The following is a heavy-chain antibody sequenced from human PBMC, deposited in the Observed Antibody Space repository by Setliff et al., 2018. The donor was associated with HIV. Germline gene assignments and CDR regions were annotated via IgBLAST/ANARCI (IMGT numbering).Heavy chain of an antibody. CDR1: GFSLSTSGVG. CDR2: IYWNNNK. CDR3: AYSGRQLRGPYFDF. D-gene: IGHD1-1*01. Sequence: ASGPTLVNPTQTLTLTCAFSGFSLSTSGVGVGWIRQPPEKALEWLAVIYWNNNKHYSTSLKGRPTVTKDTSKNRVVFTMTNMDPVDTATYYCAYSGRQLRGPYFDFWGQGTPVTVSS. V-gene: IGHV2-5*01. J-gene: IGHJ4*02.